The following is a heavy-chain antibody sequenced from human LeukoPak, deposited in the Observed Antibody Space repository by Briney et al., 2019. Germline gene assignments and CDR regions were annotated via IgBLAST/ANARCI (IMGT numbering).Heavy chain of an antibody. V-gene: IGHV4-4*02. CDR1: GGSISSTNW. CDR2: VSLTGET. D-gene: IGHD5-12*01. CDR3: ASYSGYDQLFDY. Sequence: PSETLSLTCGVSGGSISSTNWWSWVRQPPGQGLEWIGEVSLTGETNYNPSLKSRVTISVDKSKNQFSLKLSSVTAADTAVYYCASYSGYDQLFDYWGQGTLVTVSS. J-gene: IGHJ4*02.